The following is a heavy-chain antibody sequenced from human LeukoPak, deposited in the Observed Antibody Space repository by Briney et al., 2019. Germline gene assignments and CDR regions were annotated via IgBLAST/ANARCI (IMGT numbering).Heavy chain of an antibody. V-gene: IGHV4-61*02. CDR2: LYTSGNT. J-gene: IGHJ5*02. D-gene: IGHD2-2*01. CDR1: GDSISSCSYY. CDR3: ARESSSTWGWFDP. Sequence: SETLSLTCTVSGDSISSCSYYWSWIRQPAGKGLGWIGRLYTSGNTNYNPSLKSRVTISVDSSKNHLSLNLSSVTAADTAVYYCARESSSTWGWFDPWGQGTQVTVSS.